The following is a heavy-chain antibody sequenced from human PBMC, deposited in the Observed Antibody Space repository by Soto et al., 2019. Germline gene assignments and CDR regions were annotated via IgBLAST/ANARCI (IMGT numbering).Heavy chain of an antibody. V-gene: IGHV1-18*01. J-gene: IGHJ4*02. D-gene: IGHD2-2*01. CDR1: GYTFTSYG. CDR2: ISAYNGNT. Sequence: GASVKVSCKASGYTFTSYGMSWVRQAPGQRLEWMGWISAYNGNTNYAQKLQGRVTMTTDTSTSTAYMELRSLRSDDTAVYYCARVYCSSTSCKYFDYWGQGTLVTVSS. CDR3: ARVYCSSTSCKYFDY.